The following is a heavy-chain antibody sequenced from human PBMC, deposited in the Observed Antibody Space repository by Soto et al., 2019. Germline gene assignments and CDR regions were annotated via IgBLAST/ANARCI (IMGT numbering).Heavy chain of an antibody. Sequence: GGSLRLSCAASGFTFTRYSMNWVRQAPGKGLEWVSSISSTTNYIYYGDSMKGRFTISRDNAKNSLYLEMNSLRAEDTAVYYCARESEDLTSNFDYWGQGTLVTVPQ. CDR2: ISSTTNYI. CDR1: GFTFTRYS. CDR3: ARESEDLTSNFDY. J-gene: IGHJ4*02. V-gene: IGHV3-21*06.